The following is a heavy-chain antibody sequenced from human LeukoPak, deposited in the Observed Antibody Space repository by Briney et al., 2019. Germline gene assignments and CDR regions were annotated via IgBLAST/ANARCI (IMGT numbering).Heavy chain of an antibody. CDR3: ARDFHGGWYFDL. CDR2: IFHSGAT. CDR1: GASIYNSGYY. J-gene: IGHJ2*01. D-gene: IGHD4-23*01. Sequence: PSQTLSLTCSVTGASIYNSGYYWNWIRRYPGKGLEWIGYIFHSGATYYNPSLKSRVSISIDASMTHFSLRLTSVTAADTAVYYCARDFHGGWYFDLWGRGTQVIVSS. V-gene: IGHV4-31*03.